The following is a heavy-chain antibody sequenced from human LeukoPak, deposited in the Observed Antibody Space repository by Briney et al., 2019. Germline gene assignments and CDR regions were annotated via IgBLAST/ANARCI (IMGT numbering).Heavy chain of an antibody. Sequence: GESLTVSCKGSGYSFTSYWIGWVRQMPGKGLEWMGIIYPGDSDTRYSPSFQGQVTISADKSISTAYLQWSSLKASDTAMYYCARTSGIVATKIDYWGQGTLVTVSS. J-gene: IGHJ4*02. CDR2: IYPGDSDT. CDR3: ARTSGIVATKIDY. V-gene: IGHV5-51*03. CDR1: GYSFTSYW. D-gene: IGHD5-12*01.